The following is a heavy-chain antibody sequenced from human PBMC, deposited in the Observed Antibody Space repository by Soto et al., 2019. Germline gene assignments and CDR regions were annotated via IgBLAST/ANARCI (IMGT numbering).Heavy chain of an antibody. D-gene: IGHD6-13*01. CDR2: VSISGGGT. Sequence: GGSLRLSCAASGFTFYSVGMAWVRQPPGKGLEWVSAVSISGGGTHYAPAVKGRFTISRDNSKEAVYLQMDSLRADDTAVYYCAKVDSSNWYSLDFWGQGTLVTVSS. J-gene: IGHJ4*02. V-gene: IGHV3-23*01. CDR3: AKVDSSNWYSLDF. CDR1: GFTFYSVG.